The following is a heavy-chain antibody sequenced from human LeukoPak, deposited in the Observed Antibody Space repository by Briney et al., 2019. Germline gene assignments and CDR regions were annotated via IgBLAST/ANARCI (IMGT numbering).Heavy chain of an antibody. J-gene: IGHJ4*02. CDR2: ISNGNSPI. Sequence: GGSLRLSCAASAASGFTFSSFIMNWVRQAPGKGLEWVSYISNGNSPIYYADSVKGRFTISRDNSKNTLYLQMNSLRAEDTAVYYCARDNGYSGYGGADLRYWGQGTLVTVSS. D-gene: IGHD5-12*01. V-gene: IGHV3-48*01. CDR1: GFTFSSFI. CDR3: ARDNGYSGYGGADLRY.